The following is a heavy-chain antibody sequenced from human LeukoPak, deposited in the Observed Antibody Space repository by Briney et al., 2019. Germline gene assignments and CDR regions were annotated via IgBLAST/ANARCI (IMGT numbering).Heavy chain of an antibody. CDR1: GFTFDEHA. V-gene: IGHV3-43*02. CDR3: AKERGKYNWNDDRYFDY. Sequence: QSGGSLRLSCEASGFTFDEHAMHWVRQAPGKGLEWVSLISGDGDSTFYADSVKGRFTISRDNSKTSLYLQMNSLRTEDTALYYCAKERGKYNWNDDRYFDYWGQGTLVTVSS. J-gene: IGHJ4*02. CDR2: ISGDGDST. D-gene: IGHD1-20*01.